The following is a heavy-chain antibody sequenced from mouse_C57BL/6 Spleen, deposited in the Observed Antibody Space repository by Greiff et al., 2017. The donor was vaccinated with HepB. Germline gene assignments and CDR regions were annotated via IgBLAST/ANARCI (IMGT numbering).Heavy chain of an antibody. CDR3: ARPLTGRYFDV. J-gene: IGHJ1*03. CDR1: GYAFTNYL. Sequence: QVQLQQSGAELVRPGTSVKVSCKASGYAFTNYLIEWVKQRPGQGLEWIGVINPGSGGTNYNEKFKGKATLTADKSSSTAYMQLSSLTSEDSAVYFCARPLTGRYFDVWGTGTTVTVSS. V-gene: IGHV1-54*01. CDR2: INPGSGGT. D-gene: IGHD4-1*01.